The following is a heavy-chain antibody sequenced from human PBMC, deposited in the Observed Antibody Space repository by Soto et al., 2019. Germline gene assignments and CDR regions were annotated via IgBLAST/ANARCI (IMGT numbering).Heavy chain of an antibody. J-gene: IGHJ6*02. Sequence: QVQLVQSGSEVKKPGSSVKVSCKASGGTFSSYAISWVRQVPGQGLEWMGGIMPIFGTPDYAQKFQGRVTNTAEESTSIAYMELSSLRSEDTGVYYCARAKDRPQLGGNYYYIMDVWGQGTTVTVSS. CDR1: GGTFSSYA. D-gene: IGHD3-3*02. CDR3: ARAKDRPQLGGNYYYIMDV. V-gene: IGHV1-69*12. CDR2: IMPIFGTP.